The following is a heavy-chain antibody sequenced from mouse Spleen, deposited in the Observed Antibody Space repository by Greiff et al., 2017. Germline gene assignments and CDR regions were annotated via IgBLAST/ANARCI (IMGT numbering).Heavy chain of an antibody. CDR3: ARSEGLAWFAY. CDR1: GYSFTGYY. J-gene: IGHJ3*01. Sequence: EVKLQESGPELVKPGASVKISCKASGYSFTGYYMNWVKQSPEKSLEWIGEINPSTGGTTYNQKFKAKATLTVDKSSSTAYMQLKSLTSEDSAVYYCARSEGLAWFAYWGQGTLVTVSA. CDR2: INPSTGGT. V-gene: IGHV1-42*01.